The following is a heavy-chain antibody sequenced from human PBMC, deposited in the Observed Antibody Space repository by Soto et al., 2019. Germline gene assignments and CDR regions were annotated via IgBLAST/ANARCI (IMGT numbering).Heavy chain of an antibody. J-gene: IGHJ6*02. CDR3: ARDRGYDAHDYYYNAMDV. D-gene: IGHD3-10*01. CDR1: GFTFRTYT. V-gene: IGHV3-21*01. Sequence: GGSLRLSCISSGFTFRTYTMNWVRQAPGKGLEWVSGIRGFSPYTFYAESVKGRFTISRDNAKNSLYLQMDSLRAEDTAVYYCARDRGYDAHDYYYNAMDVWGQGTTVTVSS. CDR2: IRGFSPYT.